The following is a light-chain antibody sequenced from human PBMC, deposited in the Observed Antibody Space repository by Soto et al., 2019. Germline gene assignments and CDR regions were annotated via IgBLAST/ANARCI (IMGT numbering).Light chain of an antibody. CDR3: QQYNKWPLT. CDR1: QSVSID. CDR2: GAS. V-gene: IGKV3-15*01. Sequence: EIVMTQSPATLSVSPGERATLSCRVSQSVSIDVAWYQQTPGQAPRLLIYGASTRAPGIPVTFSGSASGTEFTLSISRLQSEDYTVYYCQQYNKWPLTFGQGTKVDIK. J-gene: IGKJ1*01.